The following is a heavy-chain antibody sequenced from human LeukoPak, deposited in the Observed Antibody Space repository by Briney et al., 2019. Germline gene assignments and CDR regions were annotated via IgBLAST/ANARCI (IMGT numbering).Heavy chain of an antibody. CDR2: ISGSGGST. D-gene: IGHD4-23*01. J-gene: IGHJ6*03. Sequence: PGGSLRLSCAASGFTFSNYSMNWVRQAPGKGLEWVSSISGSGGSTYYADSVKGRITISRDNSKNTLYLQMNSLRAEDTAVYYCAKDGNYGGNSGVDYMDVWGKGTTVTVS. V-gene: IGHV3-23*01. CDR3: AKDGNYGGNSGVDYMDV. CDR1: GFTFSNYS.